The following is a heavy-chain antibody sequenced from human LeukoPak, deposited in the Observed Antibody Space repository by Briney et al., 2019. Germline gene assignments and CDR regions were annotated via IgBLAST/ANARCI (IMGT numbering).Heavy chain of an antibody. J-gene: IGHJ4*02. CDR3: AKLLSSYYYDSSGYHLDY. CDR1: GFTFSSYG. V-gene: IGHV3-30*18. Sequence: PGGSLRLSCAASGFTFSSYGMHWVRQAPGKGLEWVAVISYDGSNKYYADSVKGRFTISRDNSKNTLYLQMNSLRAEDTAVYYCAKLLSSYYYDSSGYHLDYWGQGTLVTVSS. CDR2: ISYDGSNK. D-gene: IGHD3-22*01.